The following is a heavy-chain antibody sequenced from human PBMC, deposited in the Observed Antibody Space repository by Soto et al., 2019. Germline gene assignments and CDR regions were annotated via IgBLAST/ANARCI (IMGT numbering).Heavy chain of an antibody. V-gene: IGHV1-69*13. Sequence: GASVKVSCKASGGTFSSYAISWVRQAPGQGLEWMGGIIPIFGTANYAQKFQGRVTITADESTSTAYMELSSLRSEDTAVYYCARDIAWVVVAARDYYYGMDVWGQGTTVTVSS. J-gene: IGHJ6*02. CDR3: ARDIAWVVVAARDYYYGMDV. D-gene: IGHD2-15*01. CDR2: IIPIFGTA. CDR1: GGTFSSYA.